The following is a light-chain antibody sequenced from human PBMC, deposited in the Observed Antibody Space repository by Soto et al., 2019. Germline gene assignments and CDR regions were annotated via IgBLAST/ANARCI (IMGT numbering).Light chain of an antibody. J-gene: IGLJ1*01. CDR1: NSNIGSHT. Sequence: QSVLTQPPSASGTPGQRVTMSCSGGNSNIGSHTVNWYQHLPGTAPTLLIFSNNQRPSGVPARFSGFKYGTAASLAISGLQSEDEAEYYCAAWDDSLSGLYVFGTATKLTVL. CDR3: AAWDDSLSGLYV. CDR2: SNN. V-gene: IGLV1-44*01.